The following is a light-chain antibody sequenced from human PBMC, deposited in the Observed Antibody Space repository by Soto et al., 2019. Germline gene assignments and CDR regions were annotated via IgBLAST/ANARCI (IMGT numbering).Light chain of an antibody. CDR2: KAS. J-gene: IGKJ1*01. Sequence: DIQMTQSPSTLSGSVGDRVTITCRASQTISNWLAWYQQKPGKAPKLPIYKASTLKSGVPSRFSGSGSGTEFTLTISSLQPDDFATYYCQHYNSYSEAFGQWTQVALK. CDR1: QTISNW. V-gene: IGKV1-5*03. CDR3: QHYNSYSEA.